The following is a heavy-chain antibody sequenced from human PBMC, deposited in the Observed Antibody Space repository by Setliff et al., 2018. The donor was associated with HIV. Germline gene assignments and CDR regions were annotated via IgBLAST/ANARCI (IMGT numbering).Heavy chain of an antibody. V-gene: IGHV1-3*01. Sequence: ASVKVSCKASGYTFSTYSIHWVRQAPGQRLEWMGWINPGSGNTQYSLKLQGRVTITRDKSATAVYMELRSLRSEDTAVYYCARGRGLYSSGYYIDYWGQGTLVTVSS. D-gene: IGHD6-19*01. CDR1: GYTFSTYS. CDR3: ARGRGLYSSGYYIDY. J-gene: IGHJ4*02. CDR2: INPGSGNT.